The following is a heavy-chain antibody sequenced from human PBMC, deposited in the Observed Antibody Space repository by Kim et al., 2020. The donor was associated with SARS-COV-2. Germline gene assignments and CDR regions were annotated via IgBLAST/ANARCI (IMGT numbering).Heavy chain of an antibody. CDR2: ISGSGGST. D-gene: IGHD5-12*01. CDR1: GFTFSSYA. V-gene: IGHV3-23*01. J-gene: IGHJ4*02. Sequence: GGSLRLSCAASGFTFSSYAMSWVRQAPGKGLEWVSAISGSGGSTYYADSVKGRFTISRDNSKNTLYLQMNSLRAEDTAVYYCAKTRSGGYDITYYFDYWGQGTLVTVSS. CDR3: AKTRSGGYDITYYFDY.